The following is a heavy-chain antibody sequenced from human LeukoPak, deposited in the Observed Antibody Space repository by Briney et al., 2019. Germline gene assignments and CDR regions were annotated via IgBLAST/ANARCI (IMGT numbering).Heavy chain of an antibody. CDR1: GFTFDDYA. CDR3: AKDMAAYYYASGNIDY. CDR2: ISWDGGST. D-gene: IGHD3-10*01. V-gene: IGHV3-43D*03. J-gene: IGHJ4*02. Sequence: GGSLRLSCAASGFTFDDYAMHWVRHAPGKGLEWVSLISWDGGSTYYADSVKGRFTISRDNSKNSLYLQMNSLRAEDTALYYCAKDMAAYYYASGNIDYWGQGTLVTVSP.